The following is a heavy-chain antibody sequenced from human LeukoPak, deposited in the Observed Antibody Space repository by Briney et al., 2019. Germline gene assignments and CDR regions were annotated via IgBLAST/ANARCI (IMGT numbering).Heavy chain of an antibody. Sequence: PGGSLRLSCAASGFTFSSYGMHWVRQAPGKGLEWVAVISYDGSNKHYADSVKGRFTISRDNSKNTLYLQMNSLRAEDTAVYYCAKDLERIVGAPGAFDIWGQGTMVTVSS. V-gene: IGHV3-30*18. CDR2: ISYDGSNK. J-gene: IGHJ3*02. D-gene: IGHD1-26*01. CDR1: GFTFSSYG. CDR3: AKDLERIVGAPGAFDI.